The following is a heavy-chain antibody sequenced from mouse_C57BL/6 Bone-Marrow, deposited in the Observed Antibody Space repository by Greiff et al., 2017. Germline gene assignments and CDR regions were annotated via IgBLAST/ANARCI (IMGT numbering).Heavy chain of an antibody. CDR3: AHLPFYYGSSYFDY. D-gene: IGHD1-1*01. CDR1: GFSLTSYA. CDR2: IWTGGGT. Sequence: QVQLKQSGPGLVAPSQSLSITCTVSGFSLTSYAISWVRQPPGKGLEWLGVIWTGGGTNYNSALKSRLSISKDNSKSQVFLKMNRLQTDDTARYYCAHLPFYYGSSYFDYWGQGTTLTVSS. J-gene: IGHJ2*01. V-gene: IGHV2-9-1*01.